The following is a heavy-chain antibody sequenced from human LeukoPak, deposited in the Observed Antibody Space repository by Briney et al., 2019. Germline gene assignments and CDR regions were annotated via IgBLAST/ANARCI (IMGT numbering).Heavy chain of an antibody. V-gene: IGHV4-59*01. CDR2: IYYSGST. D-gene: IGHD1-1*01. CDR1: GGSISSYY. CDR3: ARDFLAGTTVGGPRGWFDP. Sequence: SETLSLTCTVSGGSISSYYWSWIRQPPGKGLEWIGYIYYSGSTNYNPSLKSRVTISVDTSKNQFSLKLSSVTAADTAVYYCARDFLAGTTVGGPRGWFDPWGQGTLVTVSS. J-gene: IGHJ5*02.